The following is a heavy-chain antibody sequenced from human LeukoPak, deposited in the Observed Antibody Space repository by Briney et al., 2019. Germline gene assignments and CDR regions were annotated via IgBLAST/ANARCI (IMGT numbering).Heavy chain of an antibody. Sequence: GGSLRLSCAASGFTFSTYAMSWVRQAPGKGLEWVSAISGSGVSTYYADSVKGRFTISRDTSNNTLYLQMNSLRAEDTAVYYCARDWALAFDYWGQGTLVTVSS. V-gene: IGHV3-23*01. CDR3: ARDWALAFDY. D-gene: IGHD3-16*01. CDR2: ISGSGVST. J-gene: IGHJ4*02. CDR1: GFTFSTYA.